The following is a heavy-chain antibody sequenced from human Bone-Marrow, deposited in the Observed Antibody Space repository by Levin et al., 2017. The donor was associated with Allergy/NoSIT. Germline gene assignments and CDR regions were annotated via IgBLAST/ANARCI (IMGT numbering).Heavy chain of an antibody. D-gene: IGHD2-2*01. V-gene: IGHV1-69*06. CDR1: GGTFSSYA. Sequence: SVKVSCKASGGTFSSYAISWVRQAPGQGLEWMGGIIPIFGTANYAQKFQGRVTITADKSTSTAYMELSSLRSEDTAVYYCHFHRYQLPHTIDYWGQGTLVTVSS. J-gene: IGHJ4*02. CDR2: IIPIFGTA. CDR3: HFHRYQLPHTIDY.